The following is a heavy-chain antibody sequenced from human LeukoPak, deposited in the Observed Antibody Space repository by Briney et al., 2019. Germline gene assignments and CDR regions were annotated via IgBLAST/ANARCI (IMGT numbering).Heavy chain of an antibody. D-gene: IGHD5-24*01. J-gene: IGHJ6*03. Sequence: PSETLSLTCTVSGGSISSYYWSWIRQPPGKGLEWIGYIYYSGSTNYKPSLKSRVTISVDTSKNQFSLKLSSVTAADTAVYYCARVRERRDGYNSDYYYYMDVWGKGTTVTVSS. CDR2: IYYSGST. CDR3: ARVRERRDGYNSDYYYYMDV. V-gene: IGHV4-59*01. CDR1: GGSISSYY.